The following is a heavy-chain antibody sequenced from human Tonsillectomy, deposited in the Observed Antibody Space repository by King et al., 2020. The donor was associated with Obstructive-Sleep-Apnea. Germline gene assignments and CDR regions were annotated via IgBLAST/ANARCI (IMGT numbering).Heavy chain of an antibody. CDR2: IHYCGST. J-gene: IGHJ3*02. Sequence: VQLQESGPGLVKPSETLSLTCTVSGGSISSYYWSWIRKLPGKGLEWIGYIHYCGSTNYHPPLKSRATTSVDTSKNQFSLKLSSVTAADTAVYYWARVMGDSSGYYYVDAFDIWGQGTMVTVSS. CDR3: ARVMGDSSGYYYVDAFDI. V-gene: IGHV4-59*01. CDR1: GGSISSYY. D-gene: IGHD3-22*01.